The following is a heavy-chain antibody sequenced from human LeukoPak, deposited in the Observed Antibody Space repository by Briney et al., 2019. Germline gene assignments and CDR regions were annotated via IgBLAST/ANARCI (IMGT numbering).Heavy chain of an antibody. D-gene: IGHD3-10*01. CDR2: INPSSGKT. CDR1: GSTFNRVD. J-gene: IGHJ4*02. V-gene: IGHV1-8*03. Sequence: GASVKVSCKASGSTFNRVDVNWVRQAAGQGREWMGWINPSSGKTGYAQKFQGRVTITRNISINTVYMDLSSLTSEDTAVYYCARAPSGVLPYYLDYWGPGTLVAVSS. CDR3: ARAPSGVLPYYLDY.